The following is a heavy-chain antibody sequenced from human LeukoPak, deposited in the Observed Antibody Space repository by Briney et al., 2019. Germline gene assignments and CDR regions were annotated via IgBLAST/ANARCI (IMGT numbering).Heavy chain of an antibody. CDR2: ISYDGSNK. V-gene: IGHV3-30*18. J-gene: IGHJ4*02. CDR3: AKGGYYDFWSGYSGYYFDY. D-gene: IGHD3-3*01. CDR1: GFTFSSYG. Sequence: GRSLRLSCAASGFTFSSYGMPWVRQAPGKGLEWVAVISYDGSNKYYADSVKGRFTISRDNSKNTLYLQMNSLRAEDTAVYYCAKGGYYDFWSGYSGYYFDYWGQGTLVTVSS.